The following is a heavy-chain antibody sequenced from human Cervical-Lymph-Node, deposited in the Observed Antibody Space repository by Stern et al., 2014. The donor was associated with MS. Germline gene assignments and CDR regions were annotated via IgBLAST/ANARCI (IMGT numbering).Heavy chain of an antibody. D-gene: IGHD6-19*01. J-gene: IGHJ4*02. Sequence: QVQLVQSGGGVVQPGRSLRLSCSPSGFAFSTYGMPWVRQAPGKGLEWVALISFDGAKTYYADSVKGRFTISRDNPKNTLYLQMKSLRGEDTAVYYCARGSDWYPLDYWGQGTLVTVSS. CDR1: GFAFSTYG. CDR3: ARGSDWYPLDY. V-gene: IGHV3-30*03. CDR2: ISFDGAKT.